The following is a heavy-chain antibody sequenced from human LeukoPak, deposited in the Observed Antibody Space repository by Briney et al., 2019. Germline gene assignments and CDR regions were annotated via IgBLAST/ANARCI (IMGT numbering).Heavy chain of an antibody. CDR1: GYSFTSYW. CDR2: IYPGDSDT. D-gene: IGHD2-2*01. J-gene: IGHJ4*02. CDR3: ARQVPAAQERGDDY. V-gene: IGHV5-51*01. Sequence: AGESLKISCKGSGYSFTSYWIGWMRQMPGEGLEWMGIIYPGDSDTRYSPSFQGQVTISADNSISTAYLQWSSLKASDTAMYYCARQVPAAQERGDDYWGQGTLVTVSS.